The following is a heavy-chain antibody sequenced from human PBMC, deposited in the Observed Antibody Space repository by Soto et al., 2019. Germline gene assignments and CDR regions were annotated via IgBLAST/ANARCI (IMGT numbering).Heavy chain of an antibody. CDR2: ISSSGSST. CDR1: GFIFSSYS. J-gene: IGHJ3*02. Sequence: GGSLRLSCAASGFIFSSYSMNWVRQAPGKGLEWISYISSSGSSTYYADSVKGRLTISRDNAKNLLYLQMNSLRAEDTAVYYCARDGSITIFGVVHDAFDIWGQGTMVTVSS. D-gene: IGHD3-3*01. V-gene: IGHV3-48*01. CDR3: ARDGSITIFGVVHDAFDI.